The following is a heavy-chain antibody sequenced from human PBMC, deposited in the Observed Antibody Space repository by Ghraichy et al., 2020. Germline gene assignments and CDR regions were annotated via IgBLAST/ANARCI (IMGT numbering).Heavy chain of an antibody. CDR3: TRGARYCDSTTCVGLDY. CDR1: GFNFNSYW. D-gene: IGHD2-2*01. J-gene: IGHJ4*02. CDR2: IKPDGGET. V-gene: IGHV3-7*03. Sequence: LSLTCAASGFNFNSYWMTWVRQAPGKGLEWVANIKPDGGETFYLDSVKGRFTISRDNAMNSLYLQMSSPRADDAAVYYCTRGARYCDSTTCVGLDYWGQGTLVTVSS.